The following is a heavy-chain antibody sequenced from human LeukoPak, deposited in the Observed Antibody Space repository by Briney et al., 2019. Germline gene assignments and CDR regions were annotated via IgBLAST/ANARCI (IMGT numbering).Heavy chain of an antibody. CDR3: ARGGGMGAYYPAYFDY. J-gene: IGHJ4*02. CDR1: GFTFSSYA. V-gene: IGHV3-33*08. Sequence: GGSLRLSCAASGFTFSSYAMHWVRQAPGKGLEWVALIWYDGSNKHYADSVKGRFTISRDNSKNTLYLQMSSLRVEDTAVYYCARGGGMGAYYPAYFDYWGQGTLVTVSS. CDR2: IWYDGSNK. D-gene: IGHD1-26*01.